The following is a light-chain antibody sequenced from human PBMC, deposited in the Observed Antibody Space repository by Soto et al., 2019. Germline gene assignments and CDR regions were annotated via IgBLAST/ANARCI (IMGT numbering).Light chain of an antibody. CDR3: QQYGSSGT. CDR2: GAS. CDR1: QSVSNNY. Sequence: TVFTQSACTLSLSPGERATLSCRASQSVSNNYLAWYQQKPGQAPRLLIYGASNRATGIPDRFSGSGSGTDFTLTISRLEPEDFAVYYCQQYGSSGTFGQGTKVDIK. J-gene: IGKJ1*01. V-gene: IGKV3-20*01.